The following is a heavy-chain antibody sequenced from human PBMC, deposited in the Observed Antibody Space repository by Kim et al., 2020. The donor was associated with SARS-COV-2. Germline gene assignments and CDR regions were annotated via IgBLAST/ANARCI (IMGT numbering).Heavy chain of an antibody. V-gene: IGHV1-24*01. Sequence: ASVKVSCKVSGYTLTELSMHWVRQAPGKGLEWMGGFDPEDGETIYAQKFQGRVTMTEDTSTDTAYMELSSLRSEDTAVYYCATVPISPLRYFDWLYDYWGQGTLVTVSS. CDR2: FDPEDGET. CDR1: GYTLTELS. CDR3: ATVPISPLRYFDWLYDY. D-gene: IGHD3-9*01. J-gene: IGHJ4*02.